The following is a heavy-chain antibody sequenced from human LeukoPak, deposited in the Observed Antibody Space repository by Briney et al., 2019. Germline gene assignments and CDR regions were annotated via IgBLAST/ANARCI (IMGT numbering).Heavy chain of an antibody. Sequence: GGSLRLSCAASGFTFSSYAMHWVRQAPGKGLEWVAVISYDGSNKYYADSVKGRFTISRDNSKNTLYLQMNSLRAEDTAVYYCARVKDSSGYYYGGYFQHWGQGTLVTVSS. D-gene: IGHD3-22*01. CDR3: ARVKDSSGYYYGGYFQH. CDR2: ISYDGSNK. J-gene: IGHJ1*01. CDR1: GFTFSSYA. V-gene: IGHV3-30-3*01.